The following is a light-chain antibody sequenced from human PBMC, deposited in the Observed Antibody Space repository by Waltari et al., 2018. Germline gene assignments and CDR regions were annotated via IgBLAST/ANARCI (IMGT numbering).Light chain of an antibody. CDR2: AAS. J-gene: IGKJ1*01. Sequence: DIQMTQSPSSLSASVGDRVAITCRASQTIKRYLNWYQLKPGKAPKLLIYAASILQSGVPSRFIGSGSGTDFTLTISSLQPEDFATYYCQQSSSIPWTFGQGTNVEIK. CDR3: QQSSSIPWT. V-gene: IGKV1-39*01. CDR1: QTIKRY.